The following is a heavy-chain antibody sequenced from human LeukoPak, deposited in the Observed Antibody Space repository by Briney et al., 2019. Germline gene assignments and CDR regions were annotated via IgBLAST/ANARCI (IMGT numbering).Heavy chain of an antibody. CDR1: GYTFTSYG. J-gene: IGHJ4*02. D-gene: IGHD4-17*01. CDR2: IDPNSGGT. CDR3: ARDRGDYGDYATFDY. Sequence: SEKVSCKSSGYTFTSYGISWVRQAPGQGLEWMGCIDPNSGGTNYAQKFQGRVTMTRDTSISTAYMELSRLRSDDTAVYYCARDRGDYGDYATFDYWGQGTLVTVSS. V-gene: IGHV1-2*02.